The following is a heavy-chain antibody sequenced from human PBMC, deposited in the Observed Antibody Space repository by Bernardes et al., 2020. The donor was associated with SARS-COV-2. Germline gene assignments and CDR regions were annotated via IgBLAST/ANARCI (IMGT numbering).Heavy chain of an antibody. CDR1: GFTFSNFG. Sequence: GGSLRLSCAASGFTFSNFGMHWVRQSPGKGLEWVADIWYDGSNERYADSVKGRFTISRDNSKNTLYLQMNSLTAEDTAVYYCARAPYSSGLPDIDYWGQGTLVSVSS. CDR3: ARAPYSSGLPDIDY. J-gene: IGHJ4*02. V-gene: IGHV3-33*01. CDR2: IWYDGSNE. D-gene: IGHD3-10*01.